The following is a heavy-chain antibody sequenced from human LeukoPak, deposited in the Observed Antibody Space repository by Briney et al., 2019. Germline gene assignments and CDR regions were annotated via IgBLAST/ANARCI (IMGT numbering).Heavy chain of an antibody. CDR3: AKSGSGTFRPFS. Sequence: GGSLRLSCAASGFTFSSYAMSWVRQPPGKGLEWVSLISGSGYSTYYADSVKGRFTISRDDSNNMLSLQMNGLRADDTALYYCAKSGSGTFRPFSWGQGTLVTVSS. CDR1: GFTFSSYA. CDR2: ISGSGYST. J-gene: IGHJ5*02. V-gene: IGHV3-23*01. D-gene: IGHD3-10*01.